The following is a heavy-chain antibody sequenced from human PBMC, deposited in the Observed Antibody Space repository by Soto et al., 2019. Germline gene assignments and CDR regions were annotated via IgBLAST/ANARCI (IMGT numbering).Heavy chain of an antibody. V-gene: IGHV4-61*01. D-gene: IGHD3-10*01. CDR3: ARGGVHRATRCCYGLDV. CDR2: IYYSGST. Sequence: PSETLSLTCTVSGGSVSSGSYYWSWIRQPPGKGLEWIGYIYYSGSTNYNPSLKSRVTISVDTSKNQFSLKLSSVTAAGTAVYFCARGGVHRATRCCYGLDVWGQGTTVTVSS. J-gene: IGHJ6*02. CDR1: GGSVSSGSYY.